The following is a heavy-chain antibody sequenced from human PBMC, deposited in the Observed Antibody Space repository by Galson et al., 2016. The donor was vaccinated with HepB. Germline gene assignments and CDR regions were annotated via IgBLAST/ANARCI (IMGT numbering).Heavy chain of an antibody. V-gene: IGHV4-59*01. Sequence: ETLSLTCTVSGGSISGYYWSWIRQPPGKGLEWIGYVYYSGSTNYNPSLKSRVTISVGTSNNQFSLNLSSVPAADTAVYFCARSILGYYYSMDVWGKGTTVTVSS. CDR3: ARSILGYYYSMDV. J-gene: IGHJ6*04. D-gene: IGHD3-16*01. CDR1: GGSISGYY. CDR2: VYYSGST.